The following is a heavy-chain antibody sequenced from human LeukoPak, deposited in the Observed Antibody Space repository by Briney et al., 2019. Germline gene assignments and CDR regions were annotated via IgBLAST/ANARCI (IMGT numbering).Heavy chain of an antibody. CDR1: GGSISSSNW. CDR2: IYHSGST. V-gene: IGHV4-4*02. Sequence: PSETLSLTCAVSGGSISSSNWWSWVRQPPGKGLEWIGEIYHSGSTNYTPSLKSRVTISVDKSKNQFSLKLTSVTAADTAAYYCARQGDSGWYYFDYWGQGTLVTVSS. J-gene: IGHJ4*02. D-gene: IGHD6-19*01. CDR3: ARQGDSGWYYFDY.